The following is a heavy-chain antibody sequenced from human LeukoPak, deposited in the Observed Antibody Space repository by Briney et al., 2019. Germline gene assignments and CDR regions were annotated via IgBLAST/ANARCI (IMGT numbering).Heavy chain of an antibody. CDR1: GFTFSSYA. CDR2: ISGSGGST. V-gene: IGHV3-23*01. D-gene: IGHD5-18*01. Sequence: ASVKVSCKASGFTFSSYAMSWVRQAPGKGLEWVSAISGSGGSTYYADSVKGRFTISRDNSKNTLYLQMNSLRAEDTAVYYCAKSFFVDTAMVPYYYYMDVWGKGTTVTVSS. J-gene: IGHJ6*03. CDR3: AKSFFVDTAMVPYYYYMDV.